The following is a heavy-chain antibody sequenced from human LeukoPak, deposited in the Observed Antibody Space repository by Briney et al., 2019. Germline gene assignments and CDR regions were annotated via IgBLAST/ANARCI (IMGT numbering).Heavy chain of an antibody. CDR1: GFTFSSYT. CDR3: ARATTYDILTGYFDY. J-gene: IGHJ4*02. V-gene: IGHV3-21*01. Sequence: GGSLRHSCAASGFTFSSYTMNWVRQAPGKGLEWVSSISSSSSYVYYAESVKGRFTMSRDNAKNSLYLQMNSLRAEDTAVYYCARATTYDILTGYFDYWGQGTLVIVSS. CDR2: ISSSSSYV. D-gene: IGHD3-9*01.